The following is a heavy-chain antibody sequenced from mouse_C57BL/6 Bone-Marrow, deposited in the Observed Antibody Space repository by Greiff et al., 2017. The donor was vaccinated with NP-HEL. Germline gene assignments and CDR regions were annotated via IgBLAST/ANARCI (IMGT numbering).Heavy chain of an antibody. D-gene: IGHD2-5*01. CDR1: GYTFTSYW. Sequence: QVQLKQPGAELVRPGTSVKLSCKASGYTFTSYWMHWVKQRPGQGLEWIGVIDPSDSYTNYNQKFKGKATLTVDTSSSTAYMQLSSLTSEDSAVYYCASGGIVTTGGDYWGQGTTLTVSS. CDR3: ASGGIVTTGGDY. CDR2: IDPSDSYT. V-gene: IGHV1-59*01. J-gene: IGHJ2*01.